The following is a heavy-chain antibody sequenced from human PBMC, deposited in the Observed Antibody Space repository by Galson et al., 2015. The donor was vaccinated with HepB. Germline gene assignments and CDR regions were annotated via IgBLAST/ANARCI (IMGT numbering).Heavy chain of an antibody. CDR1: GFTFSNAW. CDR2: IKSKTDGGTT. V-gene: IGHV3-15*01. Sequence: SLRLSCAASGFTFSNAWMSWVRQAPGKGLEWVGRIKSKTDGGTTDYAAPVKGRFTISRDDSKNTLYLQMNSLKTEDTAVYYCTTDIGNLHFDPWGQGTLVTVSS. CDR3: TTDIGNLHFDP. D-gene: IGHD1-1*01. J-gene: IGHJ5*02.